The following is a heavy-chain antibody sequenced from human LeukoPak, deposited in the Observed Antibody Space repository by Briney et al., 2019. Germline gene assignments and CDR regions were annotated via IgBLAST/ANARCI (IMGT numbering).Heavy chain of an antibody. V-gene: IGHV3-23*01. Sequence: GGSLRLSCAASGFTFNNYAMSWVRQAPGKGLEWVSGISGSGGGTYYADSVKGRFTISRDNSKNTLYLQMNSPRAEDTAIYYCAKGLVGYCSGGSCYPFDYWGQGTLVTVSS. CDR3: AKGLVGYCSGGSCYPFDY. D-gene: IGHD2-15*01. J-gene: IGHJ4*02. CDR2: ISGSGGGT. CDR1: GFTFNNYA.